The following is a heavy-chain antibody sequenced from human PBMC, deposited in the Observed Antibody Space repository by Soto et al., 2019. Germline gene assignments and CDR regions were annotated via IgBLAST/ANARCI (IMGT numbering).Heavy chain of an antibody. J-gene: IGHJ6*02. CDR3: ARFVRSCSATTGSARADV. V-gene: IGHV4-61*01. D-gene: IGHD2-2*01. Sequence: SETLSLTCTVSGGFVNSDTHSWSWIRQTPGKRLEWIGFIYSGGSTKNPSLRNRATMSANTSKNQFSLKLRSAIVADTAVYHCARFVRSCSATTGSARADVWGQGITVTVS. CDR1: GGFVNSDTHS. CDR2: IYSGGST.